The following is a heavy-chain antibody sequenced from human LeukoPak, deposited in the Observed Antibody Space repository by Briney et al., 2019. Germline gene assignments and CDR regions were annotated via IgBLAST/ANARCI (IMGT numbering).Heavy chain of an antibody. D-gene: IGHD3-9*01. CDR1: GFTFDDYA. J-gene: IGHJ6*02. CDR2: ISGDGGST. V-gene: IGHV3-43*02. Sequence: GGSLRLSCAASGFTFDDYAMHWVRQAPGKGLEWVSLISGDGGSTYYADSVKGRFTISRDNAKNSLYLQMNSLRAEDTAVYYCARHKSDWRSTGAPMDVWGQGTTVTVSS. CDR3: ARHKSDWRSTGAPMDV.